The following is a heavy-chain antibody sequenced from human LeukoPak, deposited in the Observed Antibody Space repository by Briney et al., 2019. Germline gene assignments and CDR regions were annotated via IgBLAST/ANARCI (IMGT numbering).Heavy chain of an antibody. CDR1: GGSISSGGYS. J-gene: IGHJ5*02. D-gene: IGHD5-12*01. CDR3: ARGLRGYSGYEPYNWFDP. V-gene: IGHV4-30-2*01. CDR2: IYHSGST. Sequence: SQTLSLTCAVSGGSISSGGYSWSWIRQPPGKGLEWIGYIYHSGSTYYNPSLKSRVTISVDRSKNQFSLKLSSVTAADTAVCYCARGLRGYSGYEPYNWFDPWGQGTLVTVSS.